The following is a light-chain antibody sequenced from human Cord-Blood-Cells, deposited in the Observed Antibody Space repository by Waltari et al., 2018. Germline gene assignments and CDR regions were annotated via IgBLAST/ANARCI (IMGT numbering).Light chain of an antibody. CDR3: CSYAGSSTYV. V-gene: IGLV2-23*01. Sequence: QSALTQPASVPGSPGQSITTSCTGTSSDVGSSNLVSWYQQHPGKAPKLMIYEGSKRPSGVSNRFSGSKSGNTASLTISGLQAEDEADYYCCSYAGSSTYVFGTGTKVTVL. CDR2: EGS. J-gene: IGLJ1*01. CDR1: SSDVGSSNL.